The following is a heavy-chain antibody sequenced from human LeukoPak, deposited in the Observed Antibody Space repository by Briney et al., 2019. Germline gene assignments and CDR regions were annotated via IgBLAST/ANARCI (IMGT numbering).Heavy chain of an antibody. J-gene: IGHJ4*02. CDR3: ATEQWLAPPPDS. CDR1: GFTFSKYW. CDR2: INNDGTVT. Sequence: PGGSLRLSCAASGFTFSKYWMLWVRQAPGKGLESVSRINNDGTVTTYADSVKGRFTVSRDNADNTMFLQMNSVRDEDTAVYYCATEQWLAPPPDSWGQGTPVTVSS. D-gene: IGHD6-19*01. V-gene: IGHV3-74*01.